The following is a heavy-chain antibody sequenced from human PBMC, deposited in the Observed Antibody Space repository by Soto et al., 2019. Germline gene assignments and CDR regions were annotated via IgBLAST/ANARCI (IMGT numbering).Heavy chain of an antibody. J-gene: IGHJ5*02. CDR1: GYIFTSYG. Sequence: ASVKVSCKASGYIFTSYGISWVRQAPGQGLEWMGWISAYNGNTNYAQKLQGRVTMTTATSTTTAYMELRSLRSDDTAVYYCARRIAAAGIKYNWFDPWGQGTLVTVSS. D-gene: IGHD6-13*01. CDR2: ISAYNGNT. V-gene: IGHV1-18*01. CDR3: ARRIAAAGIKYNWFDP.